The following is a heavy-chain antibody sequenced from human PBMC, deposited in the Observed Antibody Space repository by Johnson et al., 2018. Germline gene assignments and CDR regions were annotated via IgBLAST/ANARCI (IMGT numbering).Heavy chain of an antibody. CDR3: ARGSGGYYGMDV. Sequence: VQLVQSGGGLVKPGGSLRLSCLASGFTFSNYSMNWVRQAPGKGLEWLSSISSWSTYTWYAHSVKGPFPSSSDNAKNSLYRQMNSLRGEDTAVYYCARGSGGYYGMDVCGQGTTVTVSS. CDR1: GFTFSNYS. V-gene: IGHV3-21*01. J-gene: IGHJ6*02. CDR2: ISSWSTYT.